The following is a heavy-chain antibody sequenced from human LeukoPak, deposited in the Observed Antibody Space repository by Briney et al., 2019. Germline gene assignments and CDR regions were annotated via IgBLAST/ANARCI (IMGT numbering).Heavy chain of an antibody. CDR2: ISSNGGST. CDR3: ARGSTPGYYDSLFDY. D-gene: IGHD3-22*01. J-gene: IGHJ4*02. V-gene: IGHV3-64*01. Sequence: GGSLRLSCAASGFTFSSYAMHWVRQAPGKGLEYVSAISSNGGSTYYANSVKGRFTISRDNSKNTLYLQMGGLRAEDMAVYYCARGSTPGYYDSLFDYWGQGTLVTVSS. CDR1: GFTFSSYA.